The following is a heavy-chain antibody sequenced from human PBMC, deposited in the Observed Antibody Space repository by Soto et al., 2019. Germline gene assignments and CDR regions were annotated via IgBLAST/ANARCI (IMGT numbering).Heavy chain of an antibody. V-gene: IGHV3-74*01. D-gene: IGHD2-15*01. Sequence: EVQLVESGGDLVQPGGSLRLSCAASGFTFSSYWMHCVRQDPEKGLVWVSRINGDGISTSYADSVKGRFTISRDNAKDTLYLHMNSLGAEDTAVYYCARISQGTYCRGGNCYSDYWGKGTLVTVSS. J-gene: IGHJ4*02. CDR3: ARISQGTYCRGGNCYSDY. CDR2: INGDGIST. CDR1: GFTFSSYW.